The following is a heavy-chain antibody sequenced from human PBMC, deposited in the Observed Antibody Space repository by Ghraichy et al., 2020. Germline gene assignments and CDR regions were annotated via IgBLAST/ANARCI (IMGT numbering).Heavy chain of an antibody. CDR2: ITSSSRTI. D-gene: IGHD4-23*01. CDR3: ARASRVVRFYYYDGMDV. J-gene: IGHJ6*02. CDR1: GFTFSSYS. V-gene: IGHV3-48*02. Sequence: GGSLRLSCVGSGFTFSSYSMNWVRQSPGKGLEWVSYITSSSRTISYADSVKGRFTISSDNAQNSLYLQMNSLRDEDTGVYYCARASRVVRFYYYDGMDVWGQGTTVTV.